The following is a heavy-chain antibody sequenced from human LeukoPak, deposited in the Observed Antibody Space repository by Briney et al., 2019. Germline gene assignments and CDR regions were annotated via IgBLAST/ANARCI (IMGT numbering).Heavy chain of an antibody. D-gene: IGHD3-10*01. CDR1: GFTFSSYA. CDR3: ARPPYGSGSSTDAFDI. CDR2: ISYDGSNK. J-gene: IGHJ3*02. V-gene: IGHV3-30-3*01. Sequence: PGGSLRLSCAASGFTFSSYAMHWVRQAPGKGLEWVAVISYDGSNKYYADSVKGRFTISRDNSKNTLYLQMNSLRAEDTAVYYCARPPYGSGSSTDAFDIWGQGTMVTVSS.